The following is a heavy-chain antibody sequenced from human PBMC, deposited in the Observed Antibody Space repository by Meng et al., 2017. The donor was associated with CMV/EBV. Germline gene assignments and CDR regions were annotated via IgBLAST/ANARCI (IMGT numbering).Heavy chain of an antibody. J-gene: IGHJ6*02. CDR2: INHSGST. CDR1: GGSFSGYY. CDR3: ARGLPSGGIRLFDYYYGMDV. V-gene: IGHV4-34*01. Sequence: SETLSLTCAVYGGSFSGYYWSWIRQPPGKGLEWIGEINHSGSTNYNPSPKSRVTISVETSKNQFSLKLSSVTAADTAVYYCARGLPSGGIRLFDYYYGMDVWGQGTTVTVSS. D-gene: IGHD3-16*01.